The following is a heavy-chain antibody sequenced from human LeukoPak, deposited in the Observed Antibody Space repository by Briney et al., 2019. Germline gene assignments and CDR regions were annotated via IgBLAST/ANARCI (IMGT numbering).Heavy chain of an antibody. D-gene: IGHD6-6*01. V-gene: IGHV1-2*02. CDR2: INPNTGGA. CDR1: GYTFSDYY. Sequence: WASVKVSCKASGYTFSDYYIHWVRQAPGQGLEYMGWINPNTGGASYAQKFRVRVTMTRDTSSSTVYMQLSTLTSDDTAVHSCARGRPSAEPPDHWGQGTLVAVSS. J-gene: IGHJ4*02. CDR3: ARGRPSAEPPDH.